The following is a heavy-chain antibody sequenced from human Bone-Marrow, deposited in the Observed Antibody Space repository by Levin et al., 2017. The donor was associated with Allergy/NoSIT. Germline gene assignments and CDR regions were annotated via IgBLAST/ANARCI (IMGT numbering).Heavy chain of an antibody. Sequence: QAGGSLRLSCAASGFTFSSYAMHWVRQSPGTGLEYMSVISNDGGNQYYADSVKGRFTVSRDNSKNMLYLQMNSLRAEDTAVYYCARSLSGFDYNNRGGGGLDVWGQGTTVIVSS. J-gene: IGHJ6*02. D-gene: IGHD4-11*01. CDR2: ISNDGGNQ. CDR3: ARSLSGFDYNNRGGGGLDV. CDR1: GFTFSSYA. V-gene: IGHV3-30*04.